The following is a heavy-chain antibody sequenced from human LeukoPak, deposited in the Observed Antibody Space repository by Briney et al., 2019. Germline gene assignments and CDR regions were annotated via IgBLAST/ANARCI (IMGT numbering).Heavy chain of an antibody. CDR2: ISGSGIST. J-gene: IGHJ4*02. D-gene: IGHD1-26*01. CDR3: AKGGKWDVTPFDY. CDR1: GLTFSSYA. V-gene: IGHV3-23*01. Sequence: GGSLRLSCAASGLTFSSYAMSWVRQAPGKGLEWVSAISGSGISTYYADSVKGRFTISRDNSKNTLYLQVNSLRAEDTAVYYCAKGGKWDVTPFDYWGQGTLVTVSS.